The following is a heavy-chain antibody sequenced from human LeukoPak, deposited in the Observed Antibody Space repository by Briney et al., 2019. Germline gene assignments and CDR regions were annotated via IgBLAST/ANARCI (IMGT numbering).Heavy chain of an antibody. D-gene: IGHD2-2*02. CDR2: IYYSGST. V-gene: IGHV4-30-4*08. CDR1: GGSISSGDYY. Sequence: SETLSLTCTVSGGSISSGDYYWSWIRQPPGKGLEWIGYIYYSGSTYYNPSLKSRVTISVDTSKNQFSLKLSSVTAADTAVYYCARGYCSSTSCYKKGGGYYYMDVWGKGTTVTVSS. J-gene: IGHJ6*03. CDR3: ARGYCSSTSCYKKGGGYYYMDV.